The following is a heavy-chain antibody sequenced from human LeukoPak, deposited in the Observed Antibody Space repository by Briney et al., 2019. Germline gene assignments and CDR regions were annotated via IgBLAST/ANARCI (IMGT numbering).Heavy chain of an antibody. J-gene: IGHJ4*02. Sequence: SVKVSCKASGGTFSSYAISWVRQAPGQGLEWMGRIIPIFGTANYAQKFQGRVTITADKTTSTAYMELSSLRSEDTAVYYCARAGYYDSSSELRVDYWGQGTLVTVSS. CDR3: ARAGYYDSSSELRVDY. D-gene: IGHD3-22*01. V-gene: IGHV1-69*06. CDR1: GGTFSSYA. CDR2: IIPIFGTA.